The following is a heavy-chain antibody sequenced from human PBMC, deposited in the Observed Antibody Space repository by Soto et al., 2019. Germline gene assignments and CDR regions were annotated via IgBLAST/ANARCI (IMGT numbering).Heavy chain of an antibody. D-gene: IGHD5-12*01. V-gene: IGHV4-31*03. J-gene: IGHJ3*02. CDR3: ARARLRAVYAFDI. CDR1: GGSVSSGAYY. Sequence: QVQLQESDAGLVKSSQTLSLTCTVSGGSVSSGAYYWTWIRQRPGKGLEWIGYIYYSGSTYYSPSLKSRISISLDTSKNQFSLRLSSVIAADTAMYYCARARLRAVYAFDIWGQGTMVTVSS. CDR2: IYYSGST.